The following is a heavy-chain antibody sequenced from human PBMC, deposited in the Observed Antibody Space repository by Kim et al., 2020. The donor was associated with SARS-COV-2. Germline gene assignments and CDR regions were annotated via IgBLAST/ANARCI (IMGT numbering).Heavy chain of an antibody. CDR2: INHSGST. V-gene: IGHV4-34*01. J-gene: IGHJ6*03. CDR3: SSVYSNYYYYYYIDV. Sequence: SETLSLTCAVYGGSFSGSYWSWIRQPPGKGLGWIGEINHSGSTNYNPSLKSPVTISVDTSKIQFSLKLSSVTAADTAVYYCSSVYSNYYYYYYIDVWGKGTTVTVSS. D-gene: IGHD4-4*01. CDR1: GGSFSGSY.